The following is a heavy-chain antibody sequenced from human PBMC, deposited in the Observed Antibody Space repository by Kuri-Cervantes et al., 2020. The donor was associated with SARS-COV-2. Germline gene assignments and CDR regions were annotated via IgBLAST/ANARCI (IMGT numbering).Heavy chain of an antibody. CDR1: GFTFSDYY. V-gene: IGHV3-11*04. Sequence: GESLKISCAASGFTFSDYYMSWIRQAPGKGPEWGSYISSSGSTIYYADSVKGRFTITRDNSKNTLYLQMNSLRAEDTAVYYCARARYCSGGSCFFAYWGQGTLVTVSS. CDR3: ARARYCSGGSCFFAY. J-gene: IGHJ4*02. D-gene: IGHD2-15*01. CDR2: ISSSGSTI.